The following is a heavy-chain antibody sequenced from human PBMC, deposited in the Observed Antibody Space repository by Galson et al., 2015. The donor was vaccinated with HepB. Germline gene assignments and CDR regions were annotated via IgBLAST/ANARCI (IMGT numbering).Heavy chain of an antibody. Sequence: SLRLSCAASGFTFSTYAMSWVRQAPGKGLEWVSAISGSGGSTYYADSVKGRFTISRDNSKNTLYLQMNSLRAEDTAVYYCAKDCTGGVCYQLDYWGQGTLVTVSS. D-gene: IGHD2-8*02. CDR1: GFTFSTYA. CDR3: AKDCTGGVCYQLDY. V-gene: IGHV3-23*01. CDR2: ISGSGGST. J-gene: IGHJ4*02.